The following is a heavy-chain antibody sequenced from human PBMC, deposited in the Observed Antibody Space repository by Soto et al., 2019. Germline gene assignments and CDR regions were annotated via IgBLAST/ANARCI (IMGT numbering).Heavy chain of an antibody. CDR3: ARRRYSGADCNSQYYYGIDI. D-gene: IGHD2-21*02. Sequence: QVQLVQSGAELKKPGSSVKVSCRSGGDTFSSYSVSWVRQAPGQGLEWMGRVIPVLGVTNYERKFQGRVSITAEKSTSTAYLELRSLTSGDSGVYYCARRRYSGADCNSQYYYGIDIWGQGTTVIVSS. V-gene: IGHV1-69*02. CDR2: VIPVLGVT. CDR1: GDTFSSYS. J-gene: IGHJ6*02.